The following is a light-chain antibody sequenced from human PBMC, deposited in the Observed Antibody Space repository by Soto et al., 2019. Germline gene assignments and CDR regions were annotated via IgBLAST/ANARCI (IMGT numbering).Light chain of an antibody. CDR1: QGISSW. J-gene: IGKJ1*01. Sequence: DIQMTQSPSTLSASVGDRVTITCRASQGISSWLAWYQQKPGKAPKLLVYDASSLESGVPSRFSGSGSGTEFTLTISSLQPDDFATYYCQQYNSLWTFGQGTKVDIK. V-gene: IGKV1-5*01. CDR2: DAS. CDR3: QQYNSLWT.